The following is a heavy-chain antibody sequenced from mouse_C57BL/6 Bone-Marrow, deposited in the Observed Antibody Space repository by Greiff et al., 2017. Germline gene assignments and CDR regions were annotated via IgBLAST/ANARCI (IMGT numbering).Heavy chain of an antibody. V-gene: IGHV1-4*01. CDR2: INPSRGYT. CDR1: GYTFTSYT. J-gene: IGHJ3*01. D-gene: IGHD2-1*01. Sequence: VMLVESGAELARPGASVKMSCKASGYTFTSYTMHWVKQRPGQGLEWIGYINPSRGYTKYNQKFKDKDTLTADKSSSTAYMQLSSLTSEDSAVYYCVYGNYTAYWGQGTLGTVS. CDR3: VYGNYTAY.